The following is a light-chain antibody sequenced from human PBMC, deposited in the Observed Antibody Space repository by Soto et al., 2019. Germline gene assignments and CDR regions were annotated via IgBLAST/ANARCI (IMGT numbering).Light chain of an antibody. Sequence: DIQMTQSPSTLSGSVGDRVTITCRASQTISSWLAWYQQKPGKAPKLLIYKAYTLKSGVPSRFSGSGSGTEFTLTISSLQPDDFATYYCKQSYSTLFTFGPGTKVDIK. J-gene: IGKJ3*01. V-gene: IGKV1-5*03. CDR3: KQSYSTLFT. CDR2: KAY. CDR1: QTISSW.